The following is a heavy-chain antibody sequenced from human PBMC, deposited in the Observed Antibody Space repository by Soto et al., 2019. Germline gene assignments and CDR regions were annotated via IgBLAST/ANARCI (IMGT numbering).Heavy chain of an antibody. CDR3: AGIGEDVYYGMDV. CDR2: IYSRGDT. V-gene: IGHV4-4*07. D-gene: IGHD2-21*01. CDR1: GGSMRSYY. Sequence: SETLSLTCSVSGGSMRSYYWNWLRQPAGKGLGWIGRIYSRGDTNYNPSVKSRVTMSVDTSKNEFSLRLNSVTAADTAVYYCAGIGEDVYYGMDVWGQGTTVTVYS. J-gene: IGHJ6*02.